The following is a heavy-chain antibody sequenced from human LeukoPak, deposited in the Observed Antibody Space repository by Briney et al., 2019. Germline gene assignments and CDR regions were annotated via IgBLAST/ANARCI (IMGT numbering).Heavy chain of an antibody. CDR3: ARDRFGIRRDYFDY. CDR1: GFTFSTYG. CDR2: IWYDGSNK. D-gene: IGHD3-10*01. V-gene: IGHV3-33*01. Sequence: PGGSLRLSCAASGFTFSTYGMHWVRQAPGKGLEWVALIWYDGSNKYYVDSVKGRFTISRDNSKNTLYLQMNSLRAEDTAVYYCARDRFGIRRDYFDYWGQGTLVTVSS. J-gene: IGHJ4*02.